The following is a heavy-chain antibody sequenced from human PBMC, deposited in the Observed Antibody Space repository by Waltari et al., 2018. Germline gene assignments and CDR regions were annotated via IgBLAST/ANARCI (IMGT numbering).Heavy chain of an antibody. V-gene: IGHV1-69-2*01. J-gene: IGHJ4*02. Sequence: VQLVQSGAEVKKPGATVKISCKASGYTFTDYYMHWVHPAPGKGLEWMGRVDPEDGETIYAEKFQGRVTITADTSTDTAYMELSSLRSEDTAVYYCATPYDILTGYYRDYWGQGTLVTVSS. D-gene: IGHD3-9*01. CDR2: VDPEDGET. CDR1: GYTFTDYY. CDR3: ATPYDILTGYYRDY.